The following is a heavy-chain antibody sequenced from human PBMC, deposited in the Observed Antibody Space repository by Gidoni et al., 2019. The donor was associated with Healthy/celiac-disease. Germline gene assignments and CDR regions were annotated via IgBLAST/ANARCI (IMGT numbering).Heavy chain of an antibody. V-gene: IGHV1-69*02. CDR2: IIPILGIA. CDR1: GGTFSSYN. CDR3: GLGNMDY. J-gene: IGHJ4*02. Sequence: QVQLVQSGAEVKKPGSSVNVSCKASGGTFSSYNISWVRQAPVQGLEWMGRIIPILGIANYAQKCQGRVTITADKSTSTAYMELSSLRSEDTAVYYCGLGNMDYWGQGTLVTVSS. D-gene: IGHD1-1*01.